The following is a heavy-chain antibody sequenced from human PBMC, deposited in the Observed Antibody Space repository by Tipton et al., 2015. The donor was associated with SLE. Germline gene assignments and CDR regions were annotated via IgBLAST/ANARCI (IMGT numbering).Heavy chain of an antibody. D-gene: IGHD2-21*01. Sequence: SLRLSCVASGFFFDNYAMHWVRQVPGEGLEWVSGISWNSAKIEYADSVKGRFTISRDNAKDSLYLQMNSLRPEDTALYYCAKGAVIQGGYYFGFDVWGQGTTVTVSS. V-gene: IGHV3-9*01. CDR3: AKGAVIQGGYYFGFDV. J-gene: IGHJ6*02. CDR1: GFFFDNYA. CDR2: ISWNSAKI.